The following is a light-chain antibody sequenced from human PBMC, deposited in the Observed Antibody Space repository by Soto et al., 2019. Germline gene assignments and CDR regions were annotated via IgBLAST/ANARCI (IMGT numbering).Light chain of an antibody. CDR1: QSISSW. CDR2: KAS. CDR3: QQLTSYPRT. J-gene: IGKJ3*01. V-gene: IGKV1-5*03. Sequence: DIQMTQSPSTLSASVGDRVTITCRASQSISSWLAWYQQKPGKAPKLLIYKASSLESGVPSRFSGSGSGTEFTLTISSLQPDDFATYYCQQLTSYPRTFGPGTKVDIK.